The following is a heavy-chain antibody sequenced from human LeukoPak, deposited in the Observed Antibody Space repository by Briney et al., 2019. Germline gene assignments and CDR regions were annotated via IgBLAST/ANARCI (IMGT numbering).Heavy chain of an antibody. V-gene: IGHV4-39*01. CDR3: AILGGYDFWSGYPDY. D-gene: IGHD3-3*01. Sequence: SETLSLTCTVSGGSISGSSNYWGCVRQPPGKGLEWLVSIYHSGNTYSNPSLKSRVTISVDTSKNQFSLKLSFVTAADTAVYYCAILGGYDFWSGYPDYWGQGTLVTVSS. CDR1: GGSISGSSNY. J-gene: IGHJ4*02. CDR2: IYHSGNT.